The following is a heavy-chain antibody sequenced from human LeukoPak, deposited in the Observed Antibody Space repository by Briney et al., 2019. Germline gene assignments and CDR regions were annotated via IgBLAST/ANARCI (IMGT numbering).Heavy chain of an antibody. CDR2: IIPIFGTA. V-gene: IGHV1-69*05. CDR1: GGTFSSYA. J-gene: IGHJ6*03. Sequence: ASVKVSCKASGGTFSSYAISWVRQAPGQGLEWMGGIIPIFGTANYAQKLQGRVTMTTDTSTSTAYMELSSLRSEDTAVYYCATGSSYQYLYMDVWGKGTTVTDSS. CDR3: ATGSSYQYLYMDV. D-gene: IGHD2-2*01.